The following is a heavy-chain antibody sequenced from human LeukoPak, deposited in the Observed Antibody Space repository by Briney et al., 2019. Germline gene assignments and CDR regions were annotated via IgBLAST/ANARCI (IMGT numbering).Heavy chain of an antibody. CDR1: GFTFSSYA. CDR2: ISGSGGST. D-gene: IGHD3-3*01. Sequence: GGSLRLSCAASGFTFSSYAMSWVRQAPGKGLEWVSAISGSGGSTYYADSVKGRFTISRDNSKNTLYLQMNSLRAEDTAVYYCARDSTIFGVGKDDQNWFDPWGQGTLVTVSS. CDR3: ARDSTIFGVGKDDQNWFDP. V-gene: IGHV3-23*01. J-gene: IGHJ5*02.